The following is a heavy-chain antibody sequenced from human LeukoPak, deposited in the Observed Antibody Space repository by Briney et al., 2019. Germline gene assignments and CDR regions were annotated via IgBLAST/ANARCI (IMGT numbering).Heavy chain of an antibody. J-gene: IGHJ4*02. CDR3: ARALITMVRGVIKYYFDY. V-gene: IGHV4-4*07. Sequence: SETLSLTCTVSGGSLSSYYWSWIRQPAGKGLEWIGRIYTSGSTNYNPSLKSRVTISVDTSKNQFSLKLSSMTAADTAVYYCARALITMVRGVIKYYFDYWGQGTLVTVSS. D-gene: IGHD3-10*01. CDR2: IYTSGST. CDR1: GGSLSSYY.